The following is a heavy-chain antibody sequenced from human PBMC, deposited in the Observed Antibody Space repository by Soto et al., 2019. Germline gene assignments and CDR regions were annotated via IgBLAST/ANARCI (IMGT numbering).Heavy chain of an antibody. CDR3: ARVYSGVGAYYYYSGMDV. J-gene: IGHJ6*02. CDR1: GFTFSSYG. Sequence: GGSLRLSCAASGFTFSSYGMHWVRQAPGKGLEWVAVIWYDGSNKYYADSVKGRFTISRDNSKNTLYLQMNSLRAEDTAVYYCARVYSGVGAYYYYSGMDVWGQGTTVAVSS. CDR2: IWYDGSNK. V-gene: IGHV3-33*01. D-gene: IGHD2-21*01.